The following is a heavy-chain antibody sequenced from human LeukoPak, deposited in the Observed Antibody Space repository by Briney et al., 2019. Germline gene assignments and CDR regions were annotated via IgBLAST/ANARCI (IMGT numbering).Heavy chain of an antibody. CDR1: GFTFGDFA. CDR3: TRAVEMATIGRLDAFDI. J-gene: IGHJ3*02. D-gene: IGHD5-24*01. CDR2: IRSKTYGGTA. Sequence: GGSLRLSCTASGFTFGDFAMSWVRQAPGKGLEWVGVIRSKTYGGTAENAASVKGTFSISRHDSKSIAYLQMNSLKPEDTAVYYCTRAVEMATIGRLDAFDIWGQGTMVTVSS. V-gene: IGHV3-49*04.